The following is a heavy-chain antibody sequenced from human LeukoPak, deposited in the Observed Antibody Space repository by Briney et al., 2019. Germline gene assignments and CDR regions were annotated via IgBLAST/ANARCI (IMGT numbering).Heavy chain of an antibody. CDR3: ARVSPFITMVRGVISKVGTFDY. CDR1: GGSFSGYY. D-gene: IGHD3-10*01. Sequence: PSETLSLTCAVYGGSFSGYYWSWIRQPPGKGLEWIGEINHSGSTNYNPSLKSRVTISVDTSKNQFSLKLSSMTAADTAVYYCARVSPFITMVRGVISKVGTFDYWGQGTLVTVSS. V-gene: IGHV4-34*01. J-gene: IGHJ4*02. CDR2: INHSGST.